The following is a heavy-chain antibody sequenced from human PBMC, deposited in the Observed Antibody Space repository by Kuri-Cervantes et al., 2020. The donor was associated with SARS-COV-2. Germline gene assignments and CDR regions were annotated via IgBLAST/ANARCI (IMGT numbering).Heavy chain of an antibody. J-gene: IGHJ6*02. Sequence: SVKVSCKASGFTFTSSAMQWVRQARGQRLEWIGLIVVGSGNTNYAQKFQERVTITRDMSTSTAYMELRSLRSDDTAVYYCASDPVDTAKDSDYYYGMDVWGQGTTVTVSS. CDR2: IVVGSGNT. D-gene: IGHD5-18*01. CDR1: GFTFTSSA. CDR3: ASDPVDTAKDSDYYYGMDV. V-gene: IGHV1-58*02.